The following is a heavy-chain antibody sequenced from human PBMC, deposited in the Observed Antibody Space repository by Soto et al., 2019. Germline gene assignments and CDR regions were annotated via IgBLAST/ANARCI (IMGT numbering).Heavy chain of an antibody. D-gene: IGHD6-6*01. CDR2: IIPFLGTT. CDR1: GGTFSSYG. J-gene: IGHJ5*01. Sequence: GASVKVSCKASGGTFSSYGISWVRQAPGQGLEWMGRIIPFLGTTNYAQNFQDRLTVTADTSTNTAFMELSSLRSDDTAVYYCAREGYTSSSIHSCLDSWGHGTLVTVSS. V-gene: IGHV1-69*10. CDR3: AREGYTSSSIHSCLDS.